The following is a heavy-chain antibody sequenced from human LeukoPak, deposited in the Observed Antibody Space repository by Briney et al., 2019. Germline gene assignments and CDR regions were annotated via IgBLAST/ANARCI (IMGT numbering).Heavy chain of an antibody. V-gene: IGHV3-53*01. CDR2: IYRGGST. CDR1: GFTVSSNY. D-gene: IGHD3-22*01. J-gene: IGHJ3*02. Sequence: PGGSLRHSCAASGFTVSSNYMSGVRQAPGKGLEWVSVIYRGGSTYYTESVPGRFTISTDNSKKTLYLQMNSLRAEDSAVFYCYKPYDSSGQSSFDSFDIWGQGNMVTVSS. CDR3: YKPYDSSGQSSFDSFDI.